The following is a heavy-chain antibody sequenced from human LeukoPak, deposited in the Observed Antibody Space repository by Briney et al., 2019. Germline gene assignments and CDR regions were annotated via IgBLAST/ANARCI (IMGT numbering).Heavy chain of an antibody. CDR2: IRYDGRNK. CDR1: GFTFSSYG. V-gene: IGHV3-30*02. CDR3: AKGGSNNWSFDN. J-gene: IGHJ4*02. D-gene: IGHD1-1*01. Sequence: PGGSLRLSCAASGFTFSSYGMHWVRQAPGKGLKWVAHIRYDGRNKYSADSVKGRFTIYRDNSKSTLYLQMNSLRPEDTAVYYCAKGGSNNWSFDNWGQGTLVTVSS.